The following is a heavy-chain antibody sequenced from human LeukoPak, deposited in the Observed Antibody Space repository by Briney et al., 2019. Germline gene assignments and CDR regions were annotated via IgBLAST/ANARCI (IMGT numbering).Heavy chain of an antibody. Sequence: GGSLRLSCAASGFTVSCNYMSWVRQAPGKGLEWVSVIYSGGSTYYADSVKGRFTISRDNSKNTLYLQMNSLRAEDTAVYYCARVHKQWPSGNFFDYWGQANLVPVSS. CDR2: IYSGGST. V-gene: IGHV3-53*01. CDR3: ARVHKQWPSGNFFDY. CDR1: GFTVSCNY. D-gene: IGHD6-19*01. J-gene: IGHJ4*02.